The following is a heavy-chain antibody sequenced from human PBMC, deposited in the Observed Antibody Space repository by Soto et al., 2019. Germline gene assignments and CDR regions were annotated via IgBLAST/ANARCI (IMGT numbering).Heavy chain of an antibody. CDR1: GYTLTELS. CDR2: FDPEDGET. J-gene: IGHJ6*02. Sequence: ASVKVSCKVSGYTLTELSMHWVRQAPGKGLEWMGGFDPEDGETIYAQKFQGRVTMTEDTSTDTAYMELSSLRSEDTAVYYCAGNVDKAMANYYGMDVCGQVTTFTVSS. CDR3: AGNVDKAMANYYGMDV. V-gene: IGHV1-24*01. D-gene: IGHD5-18*01.